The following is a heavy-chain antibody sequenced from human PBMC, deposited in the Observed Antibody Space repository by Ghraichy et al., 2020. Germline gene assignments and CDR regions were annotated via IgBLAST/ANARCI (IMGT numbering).Heavy chain of an antibody. J-gene: IGHJ2*01. Sequence: SETLPLTCAVYGGSFSGYYWSWIRQPPGKGLEWIGEINHSGSTNYNPSLKSRVTISVDTSKNQFSLKLSSVTAADTAVYYCARAWYSSGWENYWYFDLWGRGTLVTVSS. CDR3: ARAWYSSGWENYWYFDL. D-gene: IGHD6-19*01. CDR2: INHSGST. CDR1: GGSFSGYY. V-gene: IGHV4-34*01.